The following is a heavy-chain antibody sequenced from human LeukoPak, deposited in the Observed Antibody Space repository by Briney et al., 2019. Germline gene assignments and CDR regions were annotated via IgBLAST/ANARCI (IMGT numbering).Heavy chain of an antibody. CDR2: MNPNSANT. J-gene: IGHJ6*02. CDR3: ARGGGGSYLLYYGLDV. V-gene: IGHV1-8*01. Sequence: GASVKVSCKASGYTFTSYDIIWVRQATGQGLEWMGWMNPNSANTGYAQRFQGRVTMTRNTSISTAYMELSSLRSEDTAVYYCARGGGGSYLLYYGLDVWGQGTTVTVSS. D-gene: IGHD1-26*01. CDR1: GYTFTSYD.